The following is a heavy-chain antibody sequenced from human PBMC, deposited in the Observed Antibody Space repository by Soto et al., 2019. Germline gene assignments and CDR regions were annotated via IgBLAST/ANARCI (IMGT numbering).Heavy chain of an antibody. CDR1: GFTFSSYW. CDR2: IKQDGSEK. Sequence: GGSLRLSCAASGFTFSSYWMSWVRQAPGKGLEWVANIKQDGSEKYYVDSVKGRFTISRDNAKNSLYLQMNSLRAEDTAVYYCASTPIYFMIDVRPFDIWGQGTMVTVSS. CDR3: ASTPIYFMIDVRPFDI. D-gene: IGHD2-21*01. J-gene: IGHJ3*02. V-gene: IGHV3-7*01.